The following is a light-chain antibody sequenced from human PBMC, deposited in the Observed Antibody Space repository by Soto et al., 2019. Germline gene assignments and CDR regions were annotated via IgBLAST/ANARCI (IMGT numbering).Light chain of an antibody. CDR1: QSVSSK. V-gene: IGKV3-15*01. J-gene: IGKJ5*01. Sequence: EIVMTQSPATLSVSPGERAALSCRASQSVSSKLAWYRQRPGQAPRLVIYDTSTRATGVPARFSGSGSGTKFTLTISSLQSEDFGVYYCQQYNDWFSITFGQGTRLEIK. CDR2: DTS. CDR3: QQYNDWFSIT.